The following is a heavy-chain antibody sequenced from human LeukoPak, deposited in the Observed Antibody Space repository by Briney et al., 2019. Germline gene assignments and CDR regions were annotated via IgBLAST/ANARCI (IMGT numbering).Heavy chain of an antibody. D-gene: IGHD3-3*01. CDR1: GYTFTNYG. J-gene: IGHJ6*03. Sequence: GASVKVSCKASGYTFTNYGINWARQGPGQGLEWMGWISADNGNTNYAQKFQGRVTMTTDTSTSTAYMELGSLRSDDTAVYYCARNPLGDFWSGFNYYYYMDVWGKGTTVTVSS. CDR3: ARNPLGDFWSGFNYYYYMDV. CDR2: ISADNGNT. V-gene: IGHV1-18*01.